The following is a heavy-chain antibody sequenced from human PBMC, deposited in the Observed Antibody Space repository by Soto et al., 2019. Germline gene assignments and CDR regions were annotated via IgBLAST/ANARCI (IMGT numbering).Heavy chain of an antibody. J-gene: IGHJ5*02. D-gene: IGHD3-10*01. V-gene: IGHV4-34*01. CDR2: INHSGST. CDR1: GGSFSGYY. Sequence: SETLSLTCAVYGGSFSGYYWSWIRQPPGKGLEWIGEINHSGSTNYNPSLKSRVTISVDTSKNQFSLKLSSVTAADTAVYYCARGRRIMGITMVRGVISWFDPWGQGTLVTVSS. CDR3: ARGRRIMGITMVRGVISWFDP.